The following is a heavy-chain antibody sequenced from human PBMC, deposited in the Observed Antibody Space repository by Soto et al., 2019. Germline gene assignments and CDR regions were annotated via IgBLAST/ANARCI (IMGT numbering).Heavy chain of an antibody. V-gene: IGHV3-33*06. J-gene: IGHJ4*02. CDR3: AKDEIFGVVNY. CDR2: IWYDGSNK. D-gene: IGHD3-3*01. CDR1: GFTFSSYG. Sequence: PGGSLRLSCAASGFTFSSYGMHWVRQAPGKGLEWVAVIWYDGSNKYYADSVKGRFTISRDNSKNTLYLQMNSLRAEDTAVYYCAKDEIFGVVNYWGQGTLVTVSS.